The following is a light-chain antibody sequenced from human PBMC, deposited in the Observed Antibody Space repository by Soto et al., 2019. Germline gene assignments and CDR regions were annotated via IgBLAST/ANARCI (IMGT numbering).Light chain of an antibody. J-gene: IGKJ2*01. CDR1: QTIGSW. CDR3: QEYKSYSPYT. CDR2: RAS. V-gene: IGKV1-5*03. Sequence: IQLTQFPSTLSASIGDRVTITCRATQTIGSWLAWYQQKPGKDPKLLIYRASSLETGVPSRFSGSGSGTEFTLTSSSLQPDDFASYYFQEYKSYSPYTFGQGTRLDIK.